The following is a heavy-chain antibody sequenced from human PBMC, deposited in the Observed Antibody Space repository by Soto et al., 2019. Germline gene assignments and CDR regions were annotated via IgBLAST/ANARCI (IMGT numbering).Heavy chain of an antibody. Sequence: PGGSLRLSCAASGFTFSSYGMHWVRQAPGKGLEWVAVIWYDGSNKYHADSVKGRFTISRDNSKNTRYLQMNSLRAEDTAVYYCARDRMTTVINNFDYWGRGTLVTAS. D-gene: IGHD4-17*01. CDR2: IWYDGSNK. CDR1: GFTFSSYG. V-gene: IGHV3-33*01. CDR3: ARDRMTTVINNFDY. J-gene: IGHJ4*02.